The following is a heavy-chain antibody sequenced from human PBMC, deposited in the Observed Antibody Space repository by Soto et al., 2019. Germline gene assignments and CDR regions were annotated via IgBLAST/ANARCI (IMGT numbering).Heavy chain of an antibody. V-gene: IGHV4-34*01. CDR3: ARDDDSSSWYWYFDL. CDR2: INHSGST. J-gene: IGHJ2*01. CDR1: GGSFSGYY. Sequence: QVQLQQWAAGLLKPSETLSLTCAVYGGSFSGYYWSWIRQPPGKGLEWIGEINHSGSTNYNPSLKSRVTISVDTSKNQFSLKLSSVTAADTAVYYCARDDDSSSWYWYFDLWGRGTLVTVSS. D-gene: IGHD6-13*01.